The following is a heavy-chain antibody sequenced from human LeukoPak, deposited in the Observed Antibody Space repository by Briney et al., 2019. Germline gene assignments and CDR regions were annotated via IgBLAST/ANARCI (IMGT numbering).Heavy chain of an antibody. CDR1: GFTFSSYA. V-gene: IGHV3-23*01. Sequence: PGGSLRLSCAASGFTFSSYAMSWVRQAPGKGLEWVSAISGSGGSTYYADSVKGRFTISRDNSKNTLYLQMDSLRAEDTAVYYCAKGFFSGTYYGGYYFDYWGQGTLVTVSS. D-gene: IGHD1-26*01. J-gene: IGHJ4*02. CDR2: ISGSGGST. CDR3: AKGFFSGTYYGGYYFDY.